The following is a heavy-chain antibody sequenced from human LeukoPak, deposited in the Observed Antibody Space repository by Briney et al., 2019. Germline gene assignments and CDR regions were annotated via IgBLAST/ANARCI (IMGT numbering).Heavy chain of an antibody. J-gene: IGHJ4*02. CDR3: AKDSSTWGNLAGHFDS. V-gene: IGHV3-30*02. D-gene: IGHD6-13*01. CDR1: GFTFSSYG. Sequence: GGSLRLSCAASGFTFSSYGMHWVRQAPGKGLEWVAFIRYDGSNKYYADSVKGRFTISRDNSKNTLYLQMNSLRAEDTAVYYCAKDSSTWGNLAGHFDSWGQGTLVTVSS. CDR2: IRYDGSNK.